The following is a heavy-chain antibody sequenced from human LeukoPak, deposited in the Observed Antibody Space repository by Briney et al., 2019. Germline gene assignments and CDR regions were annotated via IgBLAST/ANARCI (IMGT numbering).Heavy chain of an antibody. Sequence: SGTLSLTCAVSGGSISSDNWWSWVRQPAGKRLEWIGEIHHRGGTNYNPSLQSRVTISVDKSNNHFSLRLTSVTAADTAVYYCTTNGWYCLDHWGQGALVTVSS. CDR3: TTNGWYCLDH. CDR2: IHHRGGT. V-gene: IGHV4-4*02. J-gene: IGHJ1*01. CDR1: GGSISSDNW. D-gene: IGHD6-19*01.